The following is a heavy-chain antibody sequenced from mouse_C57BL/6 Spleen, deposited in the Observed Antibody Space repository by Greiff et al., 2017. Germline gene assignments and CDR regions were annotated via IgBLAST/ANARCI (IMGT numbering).Heavy chain of an antibody. J-gene: IGHJ3*01. Sequence: QVQLQQSGAELARPGASVKMSCKASGYTFTSYTMHWVKQRPGQGLEWIGYINPSSGYTKYNQKFKDKATLTADKSSSTAYMQLSSLTSEDSAVXYCASYDGYYAFAYWGKGTLVTVSA. D-gene: IGHD2-3*01. CDR1: GYTFTSYT. CDR3: ASYDGYYAFAY. CDR2: INPSSGYT. V-gene: IGHV1-4*01.